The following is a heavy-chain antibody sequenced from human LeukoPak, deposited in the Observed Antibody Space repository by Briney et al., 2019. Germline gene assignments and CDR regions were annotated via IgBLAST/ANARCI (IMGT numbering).Heavy chain of an antibody. CDR1: GFTFSDHY. V-gene: IGHV3-72*01. CDR3: ARVVAAAGYTYDY. J-gene: IGHJ4*02. CDR2: IRNKASSYTT. D-gene: IGHD6-13*01. Sequence: PGGSLRLSCAASGFTFSDHYMDWVRHAPGKGLEWGGRIRNKASSYTTEYAASVKGRVSISRDDSKNSLYLQMNSLKTDATAVYYCARVVAAAGYTYDYWGQGTLVTVSS.